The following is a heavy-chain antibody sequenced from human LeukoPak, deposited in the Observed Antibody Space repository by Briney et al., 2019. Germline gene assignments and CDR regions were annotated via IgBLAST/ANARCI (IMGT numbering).Heavy chain of an antibody. CDR2: IKQDGSEK. J-gene: IGHJ4*02. V-gene: IGHV3-7*01. CDR1: GFTFSSYW. Sequence: PGGSLRLSCAASGFTFSSYWMSWVRQVPGKGLEWVANIKQDGSEKYYVDSVKGRFTISRDNAKNSLYLQMNSLRAEDTAVYYCARERSSGYLDYWGQGTLVTVSS. CDR3: ARERSSGYLDY. D-gene: IGHD3-22*01.